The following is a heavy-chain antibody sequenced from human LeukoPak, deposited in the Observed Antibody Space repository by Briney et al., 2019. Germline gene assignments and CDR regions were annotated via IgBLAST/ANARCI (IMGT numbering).Heavy chain of an antibody. J-gene: IGHJ4*02. D-gene: IGHD5-12*01. CDR2: INPDSGAT. CDR3: ATVYNSGWYFDY. CDR1: GYTFTDYY. V-gene: IGHV1-2*02. Sequence: GASVKVSCKASGYTFTDYYMHWVRQAPGQVLEWMGWINPDSGATKYAQKFQGRVTLTRDTSISTAYMELTRLKSDDTAVYYCATVYNSGWYFDYWGQGALVTVSS.